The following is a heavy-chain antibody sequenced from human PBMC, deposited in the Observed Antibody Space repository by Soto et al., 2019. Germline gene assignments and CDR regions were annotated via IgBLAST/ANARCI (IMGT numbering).Heavy chain of an antibody. D-gene: IGHD2-2*01. CDR3: ARVGRLGGVVVPDARWVRDAFDI. CDR1: GGSFSGYY. V-gene: IGHV4-34*01. Sequence: PSETLSLTCAVYGGSFSGYYWSWIRQPPGKGLEWIGEINHSGSTNYNPSLKSRVTISVDTSKNQFSLKLSSVTAADTAVYYCARVGRLGGVVVPDARWVRDAFDIWGQGTMVTVSS. J-gene: IGHJ3*02. CDR2: INHSGST.